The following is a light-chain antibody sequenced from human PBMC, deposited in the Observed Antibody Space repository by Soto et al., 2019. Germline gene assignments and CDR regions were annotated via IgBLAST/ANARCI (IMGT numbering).Light chain of an antibody. CDR2: GTS. CDR1: QSVSSSY. Sequence: EIVLTPSPGTLSLSPGERATLSCRASQSVSSSYLVWYQQRPGQPPRLLIYGTSNRAAGIPDRFTGTGSGTDFTLTIYRLEPEDSAVYYCQQYGSSALTFGGGT. J-gene: IGKJ4*01. V-gene: IGKV3-20*01. CDR3: QQYGSSALT.